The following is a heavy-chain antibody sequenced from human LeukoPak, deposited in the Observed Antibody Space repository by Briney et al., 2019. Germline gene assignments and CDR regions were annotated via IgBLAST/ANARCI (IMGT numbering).Heavy chain of an antibody. CDR3: ARAHNCGGDCSLDY. CDR2: IYYSGST. V-gene: IGHV4-59*01. CDR1: GGSLSSNY. J-gene: IGHJ4*02. Sequence: SETLSLTCNVSGGSLSSNYWSWIRQPPGKGLEWIGYIYYSGSTNYDPSLESRVTISVDTSKNQFSLKLNSVTAADTAVYYCARAHNCGGDCSLDYCGQGTLVTVSS. D-gene: IGHD2-21*02.